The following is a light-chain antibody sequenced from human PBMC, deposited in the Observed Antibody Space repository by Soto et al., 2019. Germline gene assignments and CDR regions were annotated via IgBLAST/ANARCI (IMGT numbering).Light chain of an antibody. CDR1: SSDVGSYNY. V-gene: IGLV2-8*01. Sequence: QSALTQPPSASGSPGQSVTISCTGTSSDVGSYNYVSWYQQHPDKAPKLMIYEVSKWPSGVPDRFSGSKSGNTASLTVSGLQAEDEADYYCSSYAGSNNVVFGGGTKLTVL. J-gene: IGLJ2*01. CDR2: EVS. CDR3: SSYAGSNNVV.